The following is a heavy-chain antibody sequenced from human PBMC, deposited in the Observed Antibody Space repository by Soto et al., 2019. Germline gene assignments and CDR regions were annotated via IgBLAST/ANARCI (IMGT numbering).Heavy chain of an antibody. J-gene: IGHJ4*02. CDR1: GFTFSSYA. D-gene: IGHD3-16*01. V-gene: IGHV3-30-3*01. CDR2: ISYDGSNK. CDR3: ANLGGIGC. Sequence: QVQLVESGGGVVQPGRSRRLSCAASGFTFSSYAMHWVRQAPGKGLEWVAVISYDGSNKYYADSVKGRFTISRDNSKNTLYLQMNSLRAEDTAVYYCANLGGIGCWGQGTLVTVSS.